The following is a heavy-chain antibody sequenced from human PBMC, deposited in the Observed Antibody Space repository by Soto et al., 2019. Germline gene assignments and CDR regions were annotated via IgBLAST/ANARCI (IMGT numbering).Heavy chain of an antibody. CDR3: AKDGGSGSYGSFSFGLDV. V-gene: IGHV3-9*01. J-gene: IGHJ6*04. D-gene: IGHD3-10*01. Sequence: GGSLRLSCAASGFTFDDYAMHWVRQAPGKGLEWVSGISWNSGSIGYADSVKGRFTISRDNAKNSLYLQMNSLRAEDTALYYCAKDGGSGSYGSFSFGLDVWGKGTTVTVSS. CDR2: ISWNSGSI. CDR1: GFTFDDYA.